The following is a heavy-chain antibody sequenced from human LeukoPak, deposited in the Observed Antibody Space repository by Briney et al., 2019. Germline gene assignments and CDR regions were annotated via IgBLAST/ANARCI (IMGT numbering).Heavy chain of an antibody. CDR3: ASQGISNAFDI. V-gene: IGHV3-53*01. D-gene: IGHD6-13*01. CDR1: GFTFSSYA. CDR2: IYSGGST. Sequence: GGSLRLSCAASGFTFSSYAMSWVRQAPGKGLEWVSVIYSGGSTYYADSVKGRFTISRDNSKNTLYLQMNSLRAEDTAVYYCASQGISNAFDIWGQGTMVTVSS. J-gene: IGHJ3*02.